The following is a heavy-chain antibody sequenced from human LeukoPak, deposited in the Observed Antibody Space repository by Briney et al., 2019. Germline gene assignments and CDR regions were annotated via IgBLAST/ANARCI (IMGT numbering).Heavy chain of an antibody. V-gene: IGHV1-18*01. J-gene: IGHJ4*02. CDR1: GYTFSSFG. Sequence: ASVKVSCKTSGYTFSSFGINWVRQAPGQGLEWMGWIVPYNGNTNYAQKFQGRLTMTTHTSTNTAYMELRSLRSDDTALYYCARDIDIIATTFDYWGQGTLVTVSS. D-gene: IGHD1-20*01. CDR3: ARDIDIIATTFDY. CDR2: IVPYNGNT.